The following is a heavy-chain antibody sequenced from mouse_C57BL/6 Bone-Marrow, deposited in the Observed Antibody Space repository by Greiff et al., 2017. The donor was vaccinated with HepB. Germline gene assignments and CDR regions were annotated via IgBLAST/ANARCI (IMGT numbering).Heavy chain of an antibody. V-gene: IGHV1-81*01. CDR3: AAISYSNHEGYFDF. J-gene: IGHJ2*01. Sequence: VQLQQSGAELARPGASVKLSCKASGYTFTSYGISWVKQRTGQGLEWIGEIYPRSGNTYYNEKFKGKATLTADKSSNTAYMELRSLTSEDSAVYFCAAISYSNHEGYFDFWGQGTTLTVSS. CDR1: GYTFTSYG. CDR2: IYPRSGNT. D-gene: IGHD2-5*01.